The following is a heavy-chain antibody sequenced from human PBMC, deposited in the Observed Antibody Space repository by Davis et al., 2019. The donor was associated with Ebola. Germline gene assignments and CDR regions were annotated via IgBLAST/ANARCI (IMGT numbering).Heavy chain of an antibody. CDR3: ARAIYYYDSSGYSDY. V-gene: IGHV1-46*01. J-gene: IGHJ4*02. CDR2: INPNDGRT. CDR1: GYTFTNYY. Sequence: ASVKVSCKASGYTFTNYYMHWVRQAPGQGLEWMGMINPNDGRTIYAQKFQGRVTMTRDTSTSTVYMELSSLRSEDTAVDYCARAIYYYDSSGYSDYWGQGTLVTVSS. D-gene: IGHD3-22*01.